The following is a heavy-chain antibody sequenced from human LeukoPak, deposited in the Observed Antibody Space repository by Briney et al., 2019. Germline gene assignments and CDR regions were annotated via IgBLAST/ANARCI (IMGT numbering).Heavy chain of an antibody. V-gene: IGHV3-23*01. D-gene: IGHD6-13*01. CDR1: GFTFSSYA. CDR2: ISGSDGST. CDR3: AKEYGSSWYFFDY. Sequence: PGGSLRLSCAASGFTFSSYAMSWVRQAPGKGLEWVSGISGSDGSTNYADSVKGRFTISRDNSKSTLYLQMNSLRADDTAVYYCAKEYGSSWYFFDYWGQGTLVTVSS. J-gene: IGHJ4*02.